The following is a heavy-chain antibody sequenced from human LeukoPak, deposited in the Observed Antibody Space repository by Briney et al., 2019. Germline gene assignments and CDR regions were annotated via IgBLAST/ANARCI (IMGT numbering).Heavy chain of an antibody. J-gene: IGHJ4*02. CDR2: IYSGGST. V-gene: IGHV3-53*01. CDR3: ARDKALNS. CDR1: GFTVSSNY. Sequence: GGSLILSCAASGFTVSSNYMSWVRQAPGKGLEWVSVIYSGGSTYYADSVKGRFTISRDNAKNSLYLQMNSLRAEDTAVYFCARDKALNSWGQGTLVTVSS.